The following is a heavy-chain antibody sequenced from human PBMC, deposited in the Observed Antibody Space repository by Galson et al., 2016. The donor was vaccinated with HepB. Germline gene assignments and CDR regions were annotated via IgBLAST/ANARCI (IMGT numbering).Heavy chain of an antibody. Sequence: SLRLSCAASGFNFNNYLMYWVRQAPGKGLEWVAVISYDVTYKRYADSVKGRITVSRDDSKNTLYLQMNSLRAEDTAVYYCARDAGGYSYFFDSWGQGTLVTVSS. CDR2: ISYDVTYK. D-gene: IGHD5-18*01. CDR1: GFNFNNYL. J-gene: IGHJ4*02. V-gene: IGHV3-30*04. CDR3: ARDAGGYSYFFDS.